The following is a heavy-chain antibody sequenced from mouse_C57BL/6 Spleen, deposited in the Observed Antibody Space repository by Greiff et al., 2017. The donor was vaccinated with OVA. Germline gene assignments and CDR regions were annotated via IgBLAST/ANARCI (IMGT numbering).Heavy chain of an antibody. CDR2: IDPSDSYT. CDR1: GYTFTSYW. J-gene: IGHJ2*01. V-gene: IGHV1-69*01. CDR3: ARYRDGHFDY. D-gene: IGHD2-3*01. Sequence: VKLQQPGAELVMPGASVKLSCKASGYTFTSYWMHWVKQRPGQGLEWIGEIDPSDSYTNYNQKFKGKSTLTVDKSSSTAYMQLSSLTSEDSAVYYCARYRDGHFDYWGQGTTLTVSS.